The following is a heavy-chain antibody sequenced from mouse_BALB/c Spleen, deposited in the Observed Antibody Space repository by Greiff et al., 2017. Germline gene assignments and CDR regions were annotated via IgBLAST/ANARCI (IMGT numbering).Heavy chain of an antibody. CDR3: ARLYDYAMDY. D-gene: IGHD2-3*01. CDR1: GFSLSTSGMG. Sequence: QVTLKVSGPGILQPSQTLSLTCSFSGFSLSTSGMGVSWIRQPSGKGLEWLAHIYWDDDKRYNPSLKSRLTISKDTSSNQVFLKITSVDTADTATYYCARLYDYAMDYWGQGTSVTVSS. V-gene: IGHV8-12*01. CDR2: IYWDDDK. J-gene: IGHJ4*01.